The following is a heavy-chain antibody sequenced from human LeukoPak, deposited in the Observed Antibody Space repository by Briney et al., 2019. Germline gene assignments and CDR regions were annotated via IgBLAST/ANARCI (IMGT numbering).Heavy chain of an antibody. D-gene: IGHD3-22*01. CDR2: MWSDGTKT. J-gene: IGHJ2*01. CDR3: ARVGDTSAFYGSSDL. CDR1: GFTLSSYG. Sequence: GGSLRLSCTASGFTLSSYGMHWVRQAPGKGLELVALMWSDGTKTSYADSVKGRFTISRDISRNTLYLQMSSLRAEDTALYYCARVGDTSAFYGSSDLGGRGTLVTVSS. V-gene: IGHV3-33*01.